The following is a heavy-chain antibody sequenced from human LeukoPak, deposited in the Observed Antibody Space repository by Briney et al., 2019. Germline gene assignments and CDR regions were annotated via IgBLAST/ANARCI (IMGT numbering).Heavy chain of an antibody. CDR1: GGSISSGGYY. CDR3: ASTPKPRDILTGLPWYYFDY. V-gene: IGHV4-31*03. J-gene: IGHJ4*02. Sequence: KASETLSLTCTVSGGSISSGGYYWSWIRQHPGKGLEWIGYIYYSGSTYYNPSLKSRVTISVDTSKNQFSLKLSSVTAADTAVYYCASTPKPRDILTGLPWYYFDYWGQGTLVIVSS. D-gene: IGHD3-9*01. CDR2: IYYSGST.